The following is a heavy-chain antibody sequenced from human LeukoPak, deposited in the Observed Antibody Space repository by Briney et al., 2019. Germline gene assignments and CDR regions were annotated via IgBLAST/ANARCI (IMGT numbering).Heavy chain of an antibody. Sequence: PGGSLRLSCVASGFTFRSYSMNWVRQAPGKGLEWVSYISSSSGSIYYTDSVKGRFSISRDNAKNSLYLQMISLRAEDTAVYYCARGDPSGSYDYWGQGTLVTVSS. D-gene: IGHD1-26*01. CDR2: ISSSSGSI. CDR1: GFTFRSYS. V-gene: IGHV3-48*04. J-gene: IGHJ4*02. CDR3: ARGDPSGSYDY.